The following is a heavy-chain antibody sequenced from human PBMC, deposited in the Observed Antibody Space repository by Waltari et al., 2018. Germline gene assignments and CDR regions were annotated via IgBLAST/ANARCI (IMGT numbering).Heavy chain of an antibody. CDR2: SRNKAQGYIT. D-gene: IGHD1-26*01. CDR1: GFTFSDHY. V-gene: IGHV3-72*01. Sequence: EVQLVESGGGLVKPGGSLRLSCAISGFTFSDHYIDWVRQAPGKGLEWVGLSRNKAQGYITEYAASVKGRFIISRDDSKNSLYLQMDSLKTEDTAMYYCSSRHSGSSDYWGQGTLVTVSS. J-gene: IGHJ4*02. CDR3: SSRHSGSSDY.